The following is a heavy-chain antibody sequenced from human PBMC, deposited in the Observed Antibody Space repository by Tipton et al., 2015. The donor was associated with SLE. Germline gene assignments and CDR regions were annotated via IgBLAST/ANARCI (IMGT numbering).Heavy chain of an antibody. CDR1: GYTFTSYD. Sequence: QLVQSGAEVKKPGASVKVSCKASGYTFTSYDINWVRQATGQGLEWMGWMNPNSGNTGYAQKFQGSVTITRNPSISTAYMELSSLRSEGTAVYFCARTRIAAAAHDAFDIWGQGTMVTVSS. CDR3: ARTRIAAAAHDAFDI. CDR2: MNPNSGNT. J-gene: IGHJ3*02. D-gene: IGHD6-13*01. V-gene: IGHV1-8*03.